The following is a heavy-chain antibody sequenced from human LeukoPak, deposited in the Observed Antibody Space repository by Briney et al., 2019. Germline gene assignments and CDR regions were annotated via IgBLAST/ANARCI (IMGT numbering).Heavy chain of an antibody. Sequence: SETLSLTCSVSGASIDSHYWSWIRRSPGKGLEWIGYAFNGGSTNYNPSLNSRVTMSLDTSRAQFSLRLSSVTAADTAIYYCASRPADTAWYGVFDYWSQGTLVTVSS. CDR3: ASRPADTAWYGVFDY. D-gene: IGHD3-10*01. V-gene: IGHV4-59*11. CDR1: GASIDSHY. CDR2: AFNGGST. J-gene: IGHJ4*02.